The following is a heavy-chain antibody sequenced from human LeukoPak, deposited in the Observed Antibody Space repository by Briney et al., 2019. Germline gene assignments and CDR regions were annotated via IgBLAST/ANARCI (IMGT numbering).Heavy chain of an antibody. D-gene: IGHD3-10*02. V-gene: IGHV3-48*03. Sequence: GGSLRLSCAASGFTFSSYEMSWVRQAPGKGLEWVSYITSSGGTIYYADSVKGRFTISRDNAKNSLYLQMNSLRAEDTAVYYCAELGITMIGGVWGKGTTVTISS. CDR3: AELGITMIGGV. CDR1: GFTFSSYE. CDR2: ITSSGGTI. J-gene: IGHJ6*04.